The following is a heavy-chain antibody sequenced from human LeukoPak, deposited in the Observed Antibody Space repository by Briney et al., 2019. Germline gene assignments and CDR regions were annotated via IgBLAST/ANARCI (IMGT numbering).Heavy chain of an antibody. V-gene: IGHV4-31*03. D-gene: IGHD2-15*01. J-gene: IGHJ3*02. Sequence: SETLSLTCTVSGGSISSGGYYWSWIRQHPGKGLEWIGYIYYSGSTYYNPSLKSRVTISVDTSENQFSLKLSSVTAADTAVYYCARDCSGGSCSNDAFDIWGQGTMVTVSS. CDR3: ARDCSGGSCSNDAFDI. CDR1: GGSISSGGYY. CDR2: IYYSGST.